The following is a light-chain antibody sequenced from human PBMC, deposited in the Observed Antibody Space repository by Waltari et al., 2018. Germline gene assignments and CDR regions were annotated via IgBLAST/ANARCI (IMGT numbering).Light chain of an antibody. CDR1: QSLLHSDERTY. CDR3: MQSIQLPWT. Sequence: DIVMTQTPRSLSVTPGQPASISCKSTQSLLHSDERTYLYWYLQKPGQPPQLLIYEVSNRVCGVPARFSGSGSGTDFTLKISRVEADDVWIYYCMQSIQLPWTFGQGTKVEIK. CDR2: EVS. J-gene: IGKJ1*01. V-gene: IGKV2D-29*01.